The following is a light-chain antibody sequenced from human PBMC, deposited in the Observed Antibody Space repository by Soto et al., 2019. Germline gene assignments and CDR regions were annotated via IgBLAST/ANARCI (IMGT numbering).Light chain of an antibody. J-gene: IGLJ2*01. Sequence: NFMLTQPHSVSESPGKTVTISCTRSSGSIANNYVQWYQQRPGSAPTTVIYENKLRPSGGPGRFSGSTDASSNSASLSVSVLQTEDEADYYCQSYDADFVIFGVGTKVTVL. V-gene: IGLV6-57*04. CDR1: SGSIANNY. CDR3: QSYDADFVI. CDR2: ENK.